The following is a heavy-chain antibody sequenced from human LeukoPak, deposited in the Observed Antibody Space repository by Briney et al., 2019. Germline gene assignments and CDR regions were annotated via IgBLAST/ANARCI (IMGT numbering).Heavy chain of an antibody. V-gene: IGHV1-18*01. D-gene: IGHD1-26*01. CDR2: ISAYNGNT. Sequence: GASVKVSCKASGYTYTSYGIRWVRQAPGQGLEWVGLISAYNGNTNYAQKLQGRVTMTTDASTSTAYMELRSRRSDDTAVYYCARADSGSYDAFDIWGQGTMVTVSS. J-gene: IGHJ3*02. CDR3: ARADSGSYDAFDI. CDR1: GYTYTSYG.